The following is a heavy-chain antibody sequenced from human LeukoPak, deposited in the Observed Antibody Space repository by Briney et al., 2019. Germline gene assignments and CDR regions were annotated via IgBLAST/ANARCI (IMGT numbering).Heavy chain of an antibody. CDR1: GFTVSNKY. Sequence: PGGSLRLSCAASGFTVSNKYMTWVRQAPGKGLEWVSLIYSDGRTYYADSVKGRCTISRDNSKNTLYLQMNRLRVEDTAVYYCACGFFLSGYLDAFDIWGQGTVVTVSS. CDR2: IYSDGRT. J-gene: IGHJ3*02. CDR3: ACGFFLSGYLDAFDI. D-gene: IGHD3-22*01. V-gene: IGHV3-53*01.